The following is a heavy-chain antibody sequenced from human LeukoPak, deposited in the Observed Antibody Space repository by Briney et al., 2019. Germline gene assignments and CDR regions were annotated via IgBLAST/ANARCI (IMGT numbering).Heavy chain of an antibody. D-gene: IGHD5-18*01. Sequence: SETLSLTCTVSGGSISSYYWSWIRQPPGKGLEWIGFIYYSGSTNYNPSLKSRVTISVHTSKNQFSLKLSSVTAADTAVYYCARTTEGGYSSGSFYYYYRDVWGKGATVTISS. V-gene: IGHV4-59*01. CDR3: ARTTEGGYSSGSFYYYYRDV. J-gene: IGHJ6*03. CDR2: IYYSGST. CDR1: GGSISSYY.